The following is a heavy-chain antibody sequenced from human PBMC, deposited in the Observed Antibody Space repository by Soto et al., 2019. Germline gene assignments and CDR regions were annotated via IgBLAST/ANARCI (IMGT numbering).Heavy chain of an antibody. CDR2: IYPGDSDT. CDR3: ATRGGYDSSGYYKPVFDY. CDR1: GDSFINHW. D-gene: IGHD3-22*01. Sequence: VQSLRVRWNGVGDSFINHWVGWVRQIPRKGLKWMGIIYPGDSDTRYSPSFQGQVTISADKSISTAYLQWSSLKASDTAMYYCATRGGYDSSGYYKPVFDYWGQGTLVTVSS. J-gene: IGHJ4*02. V-gene: IGHV5-51*01.